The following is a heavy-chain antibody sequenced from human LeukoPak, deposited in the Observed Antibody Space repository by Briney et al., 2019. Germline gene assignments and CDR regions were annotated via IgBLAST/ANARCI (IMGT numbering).Heavy chain of an antibody. D-gene: IGHD7-27*01. CDR2: INPSGGST. CDR1: GYTFTSYY. CDR3: ARFDLHWGYFDY. J-gene: IGHJ4*02. Sequence: GASVKVSCKASGYTFTSYYMHWVRQAPGQGLEWMGIINPSGGSTSYAQKFQGRVTMTRDTSTSTAYMELSRLRSDDTAVYYCARFDLHWGYFDYWGQGTLVTVSS. V-gene: IGHV1-46*01.